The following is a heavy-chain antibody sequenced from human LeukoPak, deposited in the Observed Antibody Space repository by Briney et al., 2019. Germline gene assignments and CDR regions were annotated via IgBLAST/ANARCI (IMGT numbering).Heavy chain of an antibody. Sequence: PGGSLRLSCAASGFTFSPYWMHWVRQAPGNGLVWVSHINPDGTTTSYADSVKGRFTISRDNAQNTLYLQMNSLRAEDTAVYYCARGTALQDYWGQGTLVTVSS. J-gene: IGHJ4*02. D-gene: IGHD2-2*02. V-gene: IGHV3-74*01. CDR3: ARGTALQDY. CDR2: INPDGTTT. CDR1: GFTFSPYW.